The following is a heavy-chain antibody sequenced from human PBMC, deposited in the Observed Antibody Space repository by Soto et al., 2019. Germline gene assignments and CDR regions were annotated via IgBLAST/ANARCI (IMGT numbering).Heavy chain of an antibody. D-gene: IGHD6-13*01. CDR1: GCTFTSYD. J-gene: IGHJ4*02. CDR2: MNPNSGNT. Sequence: ASVKVSCKASGCTFTSYDINWVRQATGQGLEWMGWMNPNSGNTGYAQKFQGRVTMTRNTSISTAYMELSSLRSEDTAVYYCARVNRIAAAGTSIAYWGQGTLVTVSS. CDR3: ARVNRIAAAGTSIAY. V-gene: IGHV1-8*01.